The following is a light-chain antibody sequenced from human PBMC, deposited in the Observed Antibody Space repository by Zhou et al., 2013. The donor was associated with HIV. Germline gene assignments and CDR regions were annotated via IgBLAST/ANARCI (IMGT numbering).Light chain of an antibody. J-gene: IGKJ4*01. CDR1: QSISNW. V-gene: IGKV1-5*03. CDR2: KAS. Sequence: DIQMTQSPSTLSASVGDRVTITCRASQSISNWLAWYQQKPGKAPKLLIYKASSLETGVPSRFSGSGSGTEFTLTISSLQPDDFATYYCQQCYSYSLTFGGGTKVEIK. CDR3: QQCYSYSLT.